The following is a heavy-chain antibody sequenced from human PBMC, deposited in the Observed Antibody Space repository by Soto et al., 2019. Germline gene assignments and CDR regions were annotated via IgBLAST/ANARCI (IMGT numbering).Heavy chain of an antibody. Sequence: QVQLVQSRAEVKNPGASVKVSCKASGYSFTGYGIAWARQAPGQGLEWMGWINTYNGNTNYAQNLQDRVTLTTDTSTSTAYMELTSLRSNDTAIYYCAMVDVYVTPSPQDVWGQGTTVIVSS. D-gene: IGHD3-16*01. CDR3: AMVDVYVTPSPQDV. V-gene: IGHV1-18*01. CDR2: INTYNGNT. J-gene: IGHJ6*02. CDR1: GYSFTGYG.